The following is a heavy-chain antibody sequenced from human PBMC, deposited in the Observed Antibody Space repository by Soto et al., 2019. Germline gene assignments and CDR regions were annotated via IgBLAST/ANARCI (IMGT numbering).Heavy chain of an antibody. CDR2: IYYSGST. CDR3: ARVDYDILTGYLYYFDY. Sequence: SETLSLTCTVSGGSISSYYWSWIRQPPGKGLEWIGYIYYSGSTNYNPSLKSRVTISVDTSKNQFSLKLSSVTAADTAVYYCARVDYDILTGYLYYFDYWGQGTLVTVSS. V-gene: IGHV4-59*01. J-gene: IGHJ4*02. CDR1: GGSISSYY. D-gene: IGHD3-9*01.